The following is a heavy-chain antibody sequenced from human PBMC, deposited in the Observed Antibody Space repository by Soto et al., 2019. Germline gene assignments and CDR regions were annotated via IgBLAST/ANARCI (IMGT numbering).Heavy chain of an antibody. V-gene: IGHV4-39*01. Sequence: QVQLQESGPGLVKPSETLSLTCTVSGGSISSSSYYWGWIRQPPGKGLEWIGSIYYSGSTYYNPSLKSRVTISVDTSKNQFSLKLSSVTAADTAVYYCARPGPGIAVAGTWGLFDYWGQGTLVTVSS. CDR1: GGSISSSSYY. CDR2: IYYSGST. D-gene: IGHD6-19*01. J-gene: IGHJ4*02. CDR3: ARPGPGIAVAGTWGLFDY.